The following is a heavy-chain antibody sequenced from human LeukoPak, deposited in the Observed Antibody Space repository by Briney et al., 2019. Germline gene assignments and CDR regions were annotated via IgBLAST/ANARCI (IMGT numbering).Heavy chain of an antibody. J-gene: IGHJ5*02. Sequence: PSQTLTLTCAISGDSVSSNSAAWNWIRQSPSRGLEWLGRTYYRSKWYNDYAVSVKSRITINPDTSKNQFSLQLNSVTPEDTAVYYCARTKPPRGDYQGPDYWFDPWGQGTLVTVSS. D-gene: IGHD4-17*01. CDR2: TYYRSKWYN. CDR1: GDSVSSNSAA. V-gene: IGHV6-1*01. CDR3: ARTKPPRGDYQGPDYWFDP.